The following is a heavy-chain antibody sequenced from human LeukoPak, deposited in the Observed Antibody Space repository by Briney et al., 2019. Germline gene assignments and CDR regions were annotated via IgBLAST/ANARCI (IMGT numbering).Heavy chain of an antibody. CDR1: GFTFSIYT. J-gene: IGHJ4*02. CDR2: IGGSSSYT. CDR3: AKEDGSGFWSGTPLSVDY. Sequence: GGSLRLSCEASGFTFSIYTMSWVRQAPGKGLEWVSCIGGSSSYTSYTESVKGRFTMSRDNAKKSLFLQMNSLRVEDTAIYYCAKEDGSGFWSGTPLSVDYWGQGALVTVSS. D-gene: IGHD3-3*01. V-gene: IGHV3-21*01.